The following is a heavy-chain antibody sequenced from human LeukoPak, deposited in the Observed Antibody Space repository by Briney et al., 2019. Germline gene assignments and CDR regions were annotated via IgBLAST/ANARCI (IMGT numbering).Heavy chain of an antibody. J-gene: IGHJ4*02. D-gene: IGHD2-2*01. CDR1: GGSLSSYY. CDR3: ARGLQSSIRLYFDY. V-gene: IGHV4-59*01. CDR2: IYYSGST. Sequence: SETLSLTCTVSGGSLSSYYWSWIRQPPGKGLGWIGYIYYSGSTNYNPSLKSRVTISVDTSKNQFSLKLSSMTAADTAVYYCARGLQSSIRLYFDYWSQGTLVTVSS.